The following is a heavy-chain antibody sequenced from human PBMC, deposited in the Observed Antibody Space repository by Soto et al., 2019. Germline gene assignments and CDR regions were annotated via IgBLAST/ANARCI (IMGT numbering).Heavy chain of an antibody. J-gene: IGHJ4*02. D-gene: IGHD6-19*01. CDR1: GFTFNIYG. V-gene: IGHV3-48*02. Sequence: EVQLVESGGDLVQRGGSLRLSCAASGFTFNIYGLNGVRQAPGKGLEWFSYITSDTKTIKYADSVKGRFTISRDNAKNSVYLQMNSLRDEDTAVYYCARSVEGHFDYWGQGTVVTVSS. CDR2: ITSDTKTI. CDR3: ARSVEGHFDY.